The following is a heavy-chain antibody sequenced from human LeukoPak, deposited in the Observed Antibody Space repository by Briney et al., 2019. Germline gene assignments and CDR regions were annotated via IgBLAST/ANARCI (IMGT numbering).Heavy chain of an antibody. J-gene: IGHJ1*01. CDR1: GGSIRSYY. CDR2: IYYSGST. D-gene: IGHD2-2*01. V-gene: IGHV4-59*01. Sequence: SETLSLTCTVSGGSIRSYYWTWIRQPPGKGLEWIGYIYYSGSTNYSPSLKSRVTISIDTSNNQFSLTLSSVTAADTAVYYCARDAGYCSSSSCGAYFQHWGQGTLVTVSS. CDR3: ARDAGYCSSSSCGAYFQH.